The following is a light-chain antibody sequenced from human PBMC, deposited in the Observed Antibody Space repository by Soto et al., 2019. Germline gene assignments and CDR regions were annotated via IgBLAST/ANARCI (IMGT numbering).Light chain of an antibody. CDR3: ATWDDSPIGYVV. Sequence: QSVVTQPPSASGTPGQRVSISCSGSRSNIGSNTVNWYQQLPGTAPKLLIYNNNQRPSGVPDRFSGSKSGTSASLAISGLQSEDEADYYCATWDDSPIGYVVFGGGTKVTVL. CDR1: RSNIGSNT. V-gene: IGLV1-44*01. CDR2: NNN. J-gene: IGLJ2*01.